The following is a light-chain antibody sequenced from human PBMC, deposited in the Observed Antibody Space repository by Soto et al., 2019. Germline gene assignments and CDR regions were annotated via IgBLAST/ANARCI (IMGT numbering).Light chain of an antibody. CDR3: SSYTTGSTLYV. J-gene: IGLJ1*01. V-gene: IGLV2-14*01. CDR2: EVS. CDR1: SNDIGAYKY. Sequence: QSALTQPDSVSGSPGQSITISCTGSSNDIGAYKYVSWYQQYPGKAPKLIIFEVSNRPSGVSNRFSGSKSGNTASLTIAGLQAEDEADYHCSSYTTGSTLYVFGGGTKLTV.